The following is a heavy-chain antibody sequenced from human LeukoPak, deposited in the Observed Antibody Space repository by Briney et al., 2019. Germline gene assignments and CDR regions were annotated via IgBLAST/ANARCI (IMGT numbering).Heavy chain of an antibody. CDR3: VRDKNYYDNSDPKYHFDY. D-gene: IGHD3-22*01. CDR1: GYTFSGNY. Sequence: ASVKVSCKASGYTFSGNYIHWVRQAPGQGLEWMGWINPNSGGTDYAQKFQGRVTMTRDTSISTAYMELSRLRSDDTAVYYCVRDKNYYDNSDPKYHFDYWGQGTLVTVSS. V-gene: IGHV1-2*02. J-gene: IGHJ4*02. CDR2: INPNSGGT.